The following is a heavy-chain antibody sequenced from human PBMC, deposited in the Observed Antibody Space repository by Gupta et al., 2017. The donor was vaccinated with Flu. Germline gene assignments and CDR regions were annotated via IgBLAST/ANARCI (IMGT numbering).Heavy chain of an antibody. D-gene: IGHD1/OR15-1a*01. CDR1: GGTFGSHA. V-gene: IGHV1-69*01. CDR3: ARDPGTMASYFYYGLDV. Sequence: QVQLVQYGAEVKKPGSSVKVACKASGGTFGSHAVSWVRQAPGQGLEWMGGIIPVVGAANYAQKFQGRVTFTADQSTSTAYMDLTSLRTEDTAIYYCARDPGTMASYFYYGLDVWGQGTTVTVSS. CDR2: IIPVVGAA. J-gene: IGHJ6*02.